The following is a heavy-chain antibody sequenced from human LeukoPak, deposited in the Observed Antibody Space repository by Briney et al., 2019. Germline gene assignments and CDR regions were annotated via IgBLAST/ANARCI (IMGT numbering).Heavy chain of an antibody. J-gene: IGHJ4*02. Sequence: GGSLRLSCAASGFTFSNAWMSWVRQAPGKGLEWVGRIKSKTDGGTTDYAAPVKGRFTISRDDSKNTLYLQMNSPKTEDTAVYYCTTDQDYYDSSGPPYWGQGTLVTVSS. D-gene: IGHD3-22*01. CDR2: IKSKTDGGTT. CDR1: GFTFSNAW. CDR3: TTDQDYYDSSGPPY. V-gene: IGHV3-15*01.